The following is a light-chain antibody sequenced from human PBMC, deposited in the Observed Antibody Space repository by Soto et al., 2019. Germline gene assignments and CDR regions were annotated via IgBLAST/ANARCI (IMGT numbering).Light chain of an antibody. CDR2: AAS. J-gene: IGKJ5*01. CDR3: QKLNSYSIN. Sequence: DIQLTHSPCFLAAYGEDRVTITFLASQGISSYLAWYQQKPGKAPKLLIYAASTLQSGVPSRFSGSGSGTEFTLTISSLQPEDFATYYCQKLNSYSINFGQGTRLEIK. V-gene: IGKV1-9*01. CDR1: QGISSY.